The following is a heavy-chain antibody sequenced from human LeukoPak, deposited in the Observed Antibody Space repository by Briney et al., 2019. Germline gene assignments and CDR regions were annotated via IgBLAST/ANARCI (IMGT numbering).Heavy chain of an antibody. J-gene: IGHJ4*02. D-gene: IGHD4-11*01. CDR3: APSGAYSNFDH. Sequence: PGGSLRLSCAASGFTFSAFWMSWVRQAPGKGLEWVANIKQDGSETHYVDSVRGRFTSSRDNAKNSLYLQMNSLRAEDTAVYYCAPSGAYSNFDHWGQGTLVTVSS. CDR1: GFTFSAFW. V-gene: IGHV3-7*01. CDR2: IKQDGSET.